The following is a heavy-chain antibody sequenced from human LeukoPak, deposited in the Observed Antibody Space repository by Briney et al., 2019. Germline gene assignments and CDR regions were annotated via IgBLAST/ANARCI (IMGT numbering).Heavy chain of an antibody. Sequence: ASVKVSCKASGYTFTSYDINWVRQATGQGLEWMGCMNPNSGNTGYAQKFQGRVTKTRNTSISTAYMELSSLRSEDTAVYYCASAIRQILTAMVTSYYMDVWGKGTTVTVSS. J-gene: IGHJ6*03. D-gene: IGHD5-18*01. V-gene: IGHV1-8*01. CDR2: MNPNSGNT. CDR1: GYTFTSYD. CDR3: ASAIRQILTAMVTSYYMDV.